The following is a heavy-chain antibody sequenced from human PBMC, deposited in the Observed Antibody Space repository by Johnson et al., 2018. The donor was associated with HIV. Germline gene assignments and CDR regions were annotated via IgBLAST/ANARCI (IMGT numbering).Heavy chain of an antibody. Sequence: VQLVESGGGLIQPGGSLRLSCAASGFTVNSNYMSWVRQAPGQGLEWVSVIYSGGSRHYRDSVKGRFTVSRDSSRNTVYLQMNSLRAGDTAVYYCARAGRWSGYTFDIWGQGTMVTVSS. V-gene: IGHV3-53*01. CDR1: GFTVNSNY. CDR3: ARAGRWSGYTFDI. D-gene: IGHD3-10*01. J-gene: IGHJ3*02. CDR2: IYSGGSR.